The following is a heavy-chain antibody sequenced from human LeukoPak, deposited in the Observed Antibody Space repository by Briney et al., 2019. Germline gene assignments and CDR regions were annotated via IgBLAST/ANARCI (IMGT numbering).Heavy chain of an antibody. Sequence: GGSLRLSCAASGFTLSSYDIHWVRQPTGKGLEWVSAIATAGDTFYSASVKGRFTISSENAKNSLYLQMNSLRVGDTAVYYCTRGGNGFDPWGQGTLVTVSS. V-gene: IGHV3-13*01. CDR3: TRGGNGFDP. CDR2: IATAGDT. D-gene: IGHD1-26*01. J-gene: IGHJ5*02. CDR1: GFTLSSYD.